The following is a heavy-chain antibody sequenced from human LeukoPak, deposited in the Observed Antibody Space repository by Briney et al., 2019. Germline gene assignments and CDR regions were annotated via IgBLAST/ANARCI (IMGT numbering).Heavy chain of an antibody. D-gene: IGHD3-3*01. V-gene: IGHV3-48*01. CDR2: ISSSSSTI. J-gene: IGHJ6*03. CDR1: GFTFSSYS. Sequence: GGSLRLSCAASGFTFSSYSMNWVRQAPGKGLEWVSYISSSSSTIYYADSVKGRFTISRDNAKNSLYLQMNSLRAEDTAVYYCARVHTGTKYDFWSGAYYYYYYYMDVWGKGTTVTVSS. CDR3: ARVHTGTKYDFWSGAYYYYYYYMDV.